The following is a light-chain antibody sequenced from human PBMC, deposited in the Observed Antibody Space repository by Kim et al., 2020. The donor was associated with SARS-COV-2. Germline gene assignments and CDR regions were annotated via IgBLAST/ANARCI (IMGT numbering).Light chain of an antibody. Sequence: ALGKTVRSTCNGDGLRSYYASWYQQKPGQAPVLVIYVKNNRPAGIPDRFSGSSSGNTASLTITGAQAEDEADYYCNSRDSSGNHLVFGGGTQLTVL. CDR3: NSRDSSGNHLV. V-gene: IGLV3-19*01. CDR2: VKN. J-gene: IGLJ3*02. CDR1: GLRSYY.